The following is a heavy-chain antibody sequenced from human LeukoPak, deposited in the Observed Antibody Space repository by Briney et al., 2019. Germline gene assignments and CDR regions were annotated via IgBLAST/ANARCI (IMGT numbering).Heavy chain of an antibody. J-gene: IGHJ6*03. D-gene: IGHD3-16*01. CDR1: GYTFTSYG. CDR3: ARIMVTKWWNYYYYYMDV. CDR2: ISAYNGNT. V-gene: IGHV1-18*01. Sequence: GASVKVSCKASGYTFTSYGISWVRQAPGQGLEWMGWISAYNGNTNYAQKLQGRVTMTTDTSTSTAYMELRSLRSDDTAVYYCARIMVTKWWNYYYYYMDVWGKGTTVTVSS.